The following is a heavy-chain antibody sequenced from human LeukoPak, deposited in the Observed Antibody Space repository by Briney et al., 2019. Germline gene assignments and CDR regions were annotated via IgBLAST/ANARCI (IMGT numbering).Heavy chain of an antibody. CDR3: AREGIAAPFFDY. Sequence: GGSLRLSCAASGFTFSSYSMNWVRQAPGKGLGWVSSISSSSSYIYYADSVKGRFTISRDDAKNSLYLQMNSLRAEDTAVYYCAREGIAAPFFDYWGQGTLVTVSS. CDR2: ISSSSSYI. J-gene: IGHJ4*02. D-gene: IGHD6-6*01. CDR1: GFTFSSYS. V-gene: IGHV3-21*01.